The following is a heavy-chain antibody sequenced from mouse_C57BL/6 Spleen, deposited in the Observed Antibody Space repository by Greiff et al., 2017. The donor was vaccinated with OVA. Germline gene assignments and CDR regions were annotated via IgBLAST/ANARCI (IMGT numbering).Heavy chain of an antibody. Sequence: LVESGAELVRPGSSVKLSCKASGYTFTSYWMHWVKQRPIQGLEWIGNIDPSDSETHYNQKFKDKATLTVDKSSSTAYMQLSSLTSEDSAVYYCARWDGNSHYFDYWGQGTTLTVSS. CDR1: GYTFTSYW. V-gene: IGHV1-52*01. CDR3: ARWDGNSHYFDY. J-gene: IGHJ2*01. CDR2: IDPSDSET. D-gene: IGHD2-1*01.